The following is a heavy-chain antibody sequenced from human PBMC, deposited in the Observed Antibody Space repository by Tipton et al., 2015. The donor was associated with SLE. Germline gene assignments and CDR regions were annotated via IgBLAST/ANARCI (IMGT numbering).Heavy chain of an antibody. Sequence: TLSLTCTVSGGSISSYYWSWIRQPPGKGLEWIGYIYYSGSTNYNPSLKSRVTISVDTSKNQFSVKLSSVTAADTAVYYCARGLWFGESYYYYGMDVWGQGTTVTVSS. D-gene: IGHD3-10*01. CDR3: ARGLWFGESYYYYGMDV. V-gene: IGHV4-59*12. CDR2: IYYSGST. CDR1: GGSISSYY. J-gene: IGHJ6*02.